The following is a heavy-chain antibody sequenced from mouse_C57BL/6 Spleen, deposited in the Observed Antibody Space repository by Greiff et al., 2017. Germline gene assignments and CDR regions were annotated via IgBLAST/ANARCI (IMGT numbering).Heavy chain of an antibody. CDR1: GYTFTSYW. J-gene: IGHJ1*03. CDR2: IDPSDSST. D-gene: IGHD1-1*01. Sequence: QVQLQQSGAELVMPGASVKLSCKASGYTFTSYWMPWVKQRPGQGLEWIGEIDPSDSSTKYNQKFKGKSTLPVDQSSSTAYMQLHNLTSEDSAVYDCARTGGSSLWDFDVWGTGTTGTVSS. V-gene: IGHV1-69*01. CDR3: ARTGGSSLWDFDV.